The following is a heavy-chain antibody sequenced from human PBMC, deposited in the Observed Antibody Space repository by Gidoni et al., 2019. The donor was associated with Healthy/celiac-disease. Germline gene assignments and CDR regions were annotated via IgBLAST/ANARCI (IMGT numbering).Heavy chain of an antibody. CDR1: GFTFNSYA. Sequence: EVQLLESGGGLVQPGWSLRLSCAASGFTFNSYAMSWVRQAPGKGLEWVSGISAGGGTTYYADSVKGRFTISRDKSKNTLYLQVSSLRTEDTAVYYCVKNADTAIYYSMDVWGQGTTVTVSS. V-gene: IGHV3-23*01. J-gene: IGHJ6*02. CDR3: VKNADTAIYYSMDV. CDR2: ISAGGGTT. D-gene: IGHD2-21*02.